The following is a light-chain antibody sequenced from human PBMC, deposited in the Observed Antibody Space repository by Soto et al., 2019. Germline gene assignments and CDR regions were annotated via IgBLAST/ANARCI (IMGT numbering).Light chain of an antibody. CDR2: DAS. CDR3: QQYHSYWT. CDR1: QSISSW. V-gene: IGKV1-5*01. Sequence: DIQMTQSPSTLSASVGDRVTITCRASQSISSWLAWYQQKPGKAPKLLIYDASDLGSGVPSRFSGSGSGTEFTLTISSLQPDDFSTYYCQQYHSYWTFGQGTKVDI. J-gene: IGKJ1*01.